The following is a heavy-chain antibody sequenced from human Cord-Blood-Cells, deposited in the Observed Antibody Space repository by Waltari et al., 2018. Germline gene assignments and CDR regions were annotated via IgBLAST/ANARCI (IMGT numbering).Heavy chain of an antibody. CDR2: IIPIFGTA. J-gene: IGHJ3*02. CDR1: GGTFSSYA. Sequence: QAQLVQSGAEVKKPGSSVKVSCKASGGTFSSYAISWLRQAPGQRLEWMGGIIPIFGTANYAQKLQGRVTITADESTSTAYMELSSLRSEDTAVYYCARESYYPVLLWFGELAFDIWGQGTMVTVSS. V-gene: IGHV1-69*01. CDR3: ARESYYPVLLWFGELAFDI. D-gene: IGHD3-10*01.